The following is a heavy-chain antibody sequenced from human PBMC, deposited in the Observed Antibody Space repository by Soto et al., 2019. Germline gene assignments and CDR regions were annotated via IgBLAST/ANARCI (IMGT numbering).Heavy chain of an antibody. Sequence: SETLSLTCVVSGGSIRSTNWWAWVRQTPGKGLEWIGEVYHNGTSNYNPSLKGRATISVDRSKDQVSLRLNSVIDADTAVYYCARDLDRYCSVTSCHAMDVWGQGTPVPSP. V-gene: IGHV4-4*02. D-gene: IGHD2-15*01. CDR2: VYHNGTS. CDR3: ARDLDRYCSVTSCHAMDV. CDR1: GGSIRSTNW. J-gene: IGHJ6*02.